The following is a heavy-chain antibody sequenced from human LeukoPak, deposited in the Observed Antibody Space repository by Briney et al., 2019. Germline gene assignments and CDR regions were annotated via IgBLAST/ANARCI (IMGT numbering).Heavy chain of an antibody. D-gene: IGHD3-10*01. CDR3: AREFFLVGVRGSGFDY. J-gene: IGHJ4*02. CDR2: IYYSGST. Sequence: PSQTLSLTCTVSGASISSGGYYWSWIRQHPGKGLEWIGYIYYSGSTYYNPSLKSRVTISVDTSKNQFSLKLTSVTAADTAVYYCAREFFLVGVRGSGFDYWGQGTLVTVSS. V-gene: IGHV4-31*03. CDR1: GASISSGGYY.